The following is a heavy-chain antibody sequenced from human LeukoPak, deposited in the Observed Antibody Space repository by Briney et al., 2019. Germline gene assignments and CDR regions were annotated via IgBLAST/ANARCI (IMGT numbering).Heavy chain of an antibody. Sequence: SVKVSCKASGGTFSSYAISWVRQAPGQGLEWIGGIIPIFGTANYAQKCQGRVTITADESTSTAYMELSSLRSEDTAVYYCARGREGITIFGVAFDYWGQGTLVTVSS. J-gene: IGHJ4*02. CDR2: IIPIFGTA. D-gene: IGHD3-3*01. V-gene: IGHV1-69*01. CDR3: ARGREGITIFGVAFDY. CDR1: GGTFSSYA.